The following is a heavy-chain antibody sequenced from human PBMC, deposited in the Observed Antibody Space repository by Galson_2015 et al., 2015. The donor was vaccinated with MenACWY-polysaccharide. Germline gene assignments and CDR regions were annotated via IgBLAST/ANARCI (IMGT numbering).Heavy chain of an antibody. V-gene: IGHV5-51*03. CDR2: IYPGDSDT. D-gene: IGHD5-18*01. CDR3: AKGNFGYHSDY. J-gene: IGHJ4*02. CDR1: GYRFINYW. Sequence: QSGAEVKKPGESLKISCKGSGYRFINYWIGWVRQMPGKGLEWMGIIYPGDSDTRYSPSFQGQVTISRDNSKNTLYVQMNGLRAEDTAIYYCAKGNFGYHSDYWGQGTLVTVSS.